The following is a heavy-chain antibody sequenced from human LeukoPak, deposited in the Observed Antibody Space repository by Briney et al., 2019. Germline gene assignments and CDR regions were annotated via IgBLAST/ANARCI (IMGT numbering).Heavy chain of an antibody. V-gene: IGHV3-7*01. CDR1: GFTLSEYW. D-gene: IGHD5-18*01. J-gene: IGHJ4*02. CDR3: ARDFMGTYRVDFFDF. CDR2: IKQDGSET. Sequence: GGSLRLSCVVSGFTLSEYWMSWVRRAPGKGLEWVANIKQDGSETYYVDSVRGRFTISRDNAKKSLYLQMNNLRGDDTAIYYCARDFMGTYRVDFFDFWGQGTQVTVSS.